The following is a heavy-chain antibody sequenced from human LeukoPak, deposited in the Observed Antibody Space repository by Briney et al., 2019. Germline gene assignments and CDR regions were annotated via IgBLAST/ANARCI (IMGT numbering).Heavy chain of an antibody. D-gene: IGHD1-1*01. Sequence: GGSLRLSCAASGFTFSSYSMNWVRQAPGKGLEWVSSISSSSSYIYYADSVKGRFTISRDNAKNSLYLQMNSLRAEDTAVYYCAKRRFEGPPLDYWGQGTLVTVSS. V-gene: IGHV3-21*01. CDR1: GFTFSSYS. CDR3: AKRRFEGPPLDY. CDR2: ISSSSSYI. J-gene: IGHJ4*02.